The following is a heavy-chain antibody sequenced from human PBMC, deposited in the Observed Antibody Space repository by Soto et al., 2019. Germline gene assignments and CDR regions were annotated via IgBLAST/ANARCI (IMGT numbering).Heavy chain of an antibody. Sequence: SETLSLTCTVSGGSMSNGYYYWSWVRQNPGKGLEWIGHIYHSGRTYYNPSLKSRVGILVDTSKNQFSLNLNSVTAADTAVYYCTSVVVTATDAYAVWGQGTMVTVSS. CDR2: IYHSGRT. CDR1: GGSMSNGYYY. CDR3: TSVVVTATDAYAV. J-gene: IGHJ3*01. V-gene: IGHV4-31*03. D-gene: IGHD2-21*02.